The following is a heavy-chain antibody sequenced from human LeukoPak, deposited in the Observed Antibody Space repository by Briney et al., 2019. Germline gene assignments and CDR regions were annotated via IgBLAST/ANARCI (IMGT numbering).Heavy chain of an antibody. CDR2: ISGSGGST. V-gene: IGHV3-23*01. Sequence: GGSLRLSCAASGFTFSSYAMSWVRQAPGKGLEWVSAISGSGGSTYYADSVKGRFTISRDNSKNTLYLQMNSLRAEDTAVYYYVRAPNYYYGMDVWGQGTTVTVSS. J-gene: IGHJ6*02. CDR1: GFTFSSYA. CDR3: VRAPNYYYGMDV.